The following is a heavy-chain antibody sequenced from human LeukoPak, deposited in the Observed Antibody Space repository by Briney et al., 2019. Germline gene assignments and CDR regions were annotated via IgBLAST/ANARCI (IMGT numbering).Heavy chain of an antibody. CDR2: INPNINGT. CDR1: GYTFTGYY. CDR3: ARERTPGSGYGIDY. Sequence: ASVKVSCKASGYTFTGYYIHWVRQAPGQGLEWMGWINPNINGTNYAQKFQGRVTMTGDRSISTAYMELSRLRSDDTAVYYCARERTPGSGYGIDYWGQGTVVTVSS. V-gene: IGHV1-2*02. D-gene: IGHD6-25*01. J-gene: IGHJ4*02.